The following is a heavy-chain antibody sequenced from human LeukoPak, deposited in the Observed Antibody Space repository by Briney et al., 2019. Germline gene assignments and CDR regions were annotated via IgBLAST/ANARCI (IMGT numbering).Heavy chain of an antibody. V-gene: IGHV1-18*04. CDR1: DYTFISYG. CDR2: INTYNGNT. Sequence: GASVKVSCKASDYTFISYGISWVRQAPGQGLEWMGWINTYNGNTNYAQKLQGRVTMTTDTSTSTAYMELRSLRSDDTAVYFCARQARGYSSGWYQFHFDYWGQGTLVIVSS. D-gene: IGHD6-19*01. J-gene: IGHJ4*02. CDR3: ARQARGYSSGWYQFHFDY.